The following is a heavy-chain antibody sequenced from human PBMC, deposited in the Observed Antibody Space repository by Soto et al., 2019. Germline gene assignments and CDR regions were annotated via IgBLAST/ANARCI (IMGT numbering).Heavy chain of an antibody. Sequence: PSETLSLTCTVSGDSIRNNHWSWIRQPPGKDLEYIGFVYYSGGSNYNPPLKSRVTMSTDTSRNQVSLKLNSVTAADTAVYYCARAVVPATCCAFDLWGHGTVVTVS. V-gene: IGHV4-59*01. CDR2: VYYSGGS. CDR1: GDSIRNNH. J-gene: IGHJ3*01. CDR3: ARAVVPATCCAFDL.